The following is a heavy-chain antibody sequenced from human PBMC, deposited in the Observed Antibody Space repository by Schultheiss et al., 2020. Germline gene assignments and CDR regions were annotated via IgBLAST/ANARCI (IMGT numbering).Heavy chain of an antibody. CDR1: GFTFSSYA. CDR2: INWNGGST. J-gene: IGHJ5*02. D-gene: IGHD4-17*01. Sequence: GGSLRLSCAASGFTFSSYAMSWVRQAPGKGLEWVSGINWNGGSTGYAGSVKGRFTISRENAKNSLYLQMNSLRAGDTAVYYCARWNYGDNTGFDPWGQGTLVTVSS. CDR3: ARWNYGDNTGFDP. V-gene: IGHV3-20*04.